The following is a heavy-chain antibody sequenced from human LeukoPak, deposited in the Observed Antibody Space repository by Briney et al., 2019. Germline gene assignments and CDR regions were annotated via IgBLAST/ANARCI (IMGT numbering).Heavy chain of an antibody. V-gene: IGHV4-39*01. CDR2: IYYSGST. D-gene: IGHD3-3*01. Sequence: SETLSLTCTVSGGSISSSSYYWGWIRQPPGKGLEWIGSIYYSGSTYYNPSLKSRVTISVDTSKNQFFLKLTSVTAADTAVYYCAKMLGPWSSSTLPAWGQGTLVTVSS. CDR3: AKMLGPWSSSTLPA. J-gene: IGHJ5*02. CDR1: GGSISSSSYY.